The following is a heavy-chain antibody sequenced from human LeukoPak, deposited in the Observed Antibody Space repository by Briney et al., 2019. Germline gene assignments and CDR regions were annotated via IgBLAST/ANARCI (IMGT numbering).Heavy chain of an antibody. Sequence: GRPLRLSCAASGFTFSSYGMHWVRQAPGKGLEWVAVIWYDGSNKYYADSVKGRFTISRDNSKNTLYLQMDSLRAEDTAVYYCARAPQGASLFDYWGQGTLVTVSS. CDR3: ARAPQGASLFDY. CDR2: IWYDGSNK. J-gene: IGHJ4*02. V-gene: IGHV3-33*01. CDR1: GFTFSSYG.